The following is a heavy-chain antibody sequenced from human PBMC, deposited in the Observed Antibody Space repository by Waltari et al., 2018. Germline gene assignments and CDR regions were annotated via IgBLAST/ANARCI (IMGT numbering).Heavy chain of an antibody. D-gene: IGHD3-22*01. J-gene: IGHJ3*02. CDR2: IYESGIT. V-gene: IGHV4-38-2*01. CDR3: ARGPVFKYYYHAFDI. CDR1: GFSISRGYY. Sequence: QVQLQESGPGLVKPSETLSLTCAVSGFSISRGYYWGWVRQPPGKGLEWIGRIYESGITDHNPSLKSRVTISIDTSKNQFSLKLTSVTAADTAMYYCARGPVFKYYYHAFDIWGQGTMVTVSS.